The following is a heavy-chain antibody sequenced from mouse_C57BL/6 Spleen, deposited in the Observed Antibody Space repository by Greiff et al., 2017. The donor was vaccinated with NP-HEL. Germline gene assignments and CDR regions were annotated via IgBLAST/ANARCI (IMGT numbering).Heavy chain of an antibody. CDR3: ARGIFYYGSSRGYYFDY. CDR2: IYPGDGDT. Sequence: VKVVESGAELVKPGASVKISCKASGYAFSSYWMNWVKQRPGKGLEWIGQIYPGDGDTNYNGKFKGKATLTADKSSSTAYMQLSRLTSEDSAVYFCARGIFYYGSSRGYYFDYWGQGTTLTVSS. D-gene: IGHD1-1*01. CDR1: GYAFSSYW. J-gene: IGHJ2*01. V-gene: IGHV1-80*01.